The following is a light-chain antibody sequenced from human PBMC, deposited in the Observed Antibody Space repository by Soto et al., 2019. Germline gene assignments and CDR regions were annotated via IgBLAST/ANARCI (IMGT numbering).Light chain of an antibody. Sequence: DIQMTQSPSSLSASVGDRVTITCQASQDISNYLNWYQQKPGKAPSLLIYTASSLHSGVQSRFSGSGSGTDFTLTISSLQPEDFATYYCKQSYSTPITFGQGTRLEIK. V-gene: IGKV1-39*01. J-gene: IGKJ5*01. CDR1: QDISNY. CDR2: TAS. CDR3: KQSYSTPIT.